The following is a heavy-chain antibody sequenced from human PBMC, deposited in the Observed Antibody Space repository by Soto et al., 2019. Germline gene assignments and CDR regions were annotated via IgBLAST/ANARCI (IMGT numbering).Heavy chain of an antibody. J-gene: IGHJ4*02. D-gene: IGHD2-21*01. CDR3: ARVRKYCGPTPCFQYFDY. Sequence: EVQLLDSGGGLVQPGGSMRLSCTTSGFIFSNYAMNWVRQAPGKGLERVSVISDNGGSTYYADSVKGRFTITRDYSKTTTYLHMSSPSPEDTAVYYCARVRKYCGPTPCFQYFDYWGQGTLVTVSS. CDR2: ISDNGGST. V-gene: IGHV3-23*01. CDR1: GFIFSNYA.